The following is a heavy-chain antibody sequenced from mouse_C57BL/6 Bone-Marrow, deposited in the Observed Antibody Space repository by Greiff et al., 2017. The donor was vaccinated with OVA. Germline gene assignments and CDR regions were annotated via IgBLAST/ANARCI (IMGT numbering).Heavy chain of an antibody. CDR3: ARRGSNYWYFDV. CDR1: GYSFTGYF. CDR2: INPYNGDT. D-gene: IGHD2-5*01. J-gene: IGHJ1*03. Sequence: EVKLMESGPELVKPGDSVKISCKASGYSFTGYFMNWVMQSHGKSLEWIGRINPYNGDTFYNQKFKGKATLTVDKSSSTAHMELRSLTSEDSAVYYCARRGSNYWYFDVWGTGTTVTVSS. V-gene: IGHV1-20*01.